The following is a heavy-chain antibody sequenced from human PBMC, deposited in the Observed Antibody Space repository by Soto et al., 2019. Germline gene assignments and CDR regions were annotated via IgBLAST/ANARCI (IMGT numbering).Heavy chain of an antibody. CDR2: IISGGTRA. J-gene: IGHJ6*02. Sequence: GGSLRLSCAASGFTFSSDWMNWVRQSPGKGLEWVSRIISGGTRATYADFVKGRFTITRDNAKNTLYLQMHSLTADDTAVYYCARERTSKGGMDIWGQGTTVTVSS. CDR3: ARERTSKGGMDI. CDR1: GFTFSSDW. V-gene: IGHV3-74*01.